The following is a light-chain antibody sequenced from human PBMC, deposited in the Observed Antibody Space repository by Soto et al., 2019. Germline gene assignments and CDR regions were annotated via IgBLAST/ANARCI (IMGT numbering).Light chain of an antibody. CDR3: QQYGTSLSWT. CDR2: GAS. Sequence: ETVLTQSPGTLSLSPGERATLSCRASQRVTSSYLAWYQQKPGQPPRLLIYGASSRATGIPDRFSGSRSGTDFTLTISRLEPEDFAVYYCQQYGTSLSWTFGQGTKVEIK. CDR1: QRVTSSY. V-gene: IGKV3-20*01. J-gene: IGKJ1*01.